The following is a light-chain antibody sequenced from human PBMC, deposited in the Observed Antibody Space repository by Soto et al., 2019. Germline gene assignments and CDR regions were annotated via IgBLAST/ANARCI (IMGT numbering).Light chain of an antibody. Sequence: EIVLTQSPGTLSLSPGERTTLSCRASQSISSSYLAWYQQKPGQAPRLLVYGASSRATGSPDRFSGSGSGTDFTLTISRREPEDFALYYCQQYSSTFWTLGQGTKVEIK. J-gene: IGKJ1*01. CDR2: GAS. CDR3: QQYSSTFWT. CDR1: QSISSSY. V-gene: IGKV3-20*01.